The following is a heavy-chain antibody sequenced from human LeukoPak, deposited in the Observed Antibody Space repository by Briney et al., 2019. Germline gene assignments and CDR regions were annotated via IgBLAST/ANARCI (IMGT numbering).Heavy chain of an antibody. CDR3: ARDRGVGQYGYFDY. Sequence: GGSLRLSCAASGFTFSSYGMHWVRQAPGKGLEWVAVIWYDGSNKYYADSVKGRFTISRDNSKNTLYLQMNSLRAEDTAVYYCARDRGVGQYGYFDYWGQGTLVTVSS. CDR1: GFTFSSYG. D-gene: IGHD2-2*01. CDR2: IWYDGSNK. V-gene: IGHV3-33*01. J-gene: IGHJ4*02.